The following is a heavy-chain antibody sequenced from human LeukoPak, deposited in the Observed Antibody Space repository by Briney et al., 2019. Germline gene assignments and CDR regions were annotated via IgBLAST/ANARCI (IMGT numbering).Heavy chain of an antibody. CDR1: GFTFDDYA. V-gene: IGHV3-9*01. D-gene: IGHD6-13*01. CDR3: AKDLGRIAAAGRGFDY. CDR2: IRWNSGST. Sequence: QSGRSLRLSCTASGFTFDDYAMRWVRQAPGKGLEWVSGIRWNSGSTGYTDSVKGRFTISRDNAKNSLNLQMNSLRPEDTALYYCAKDLGRIAAAGRGFDYWGQGTLVTVSS. J-gene: IGHJ4*02.